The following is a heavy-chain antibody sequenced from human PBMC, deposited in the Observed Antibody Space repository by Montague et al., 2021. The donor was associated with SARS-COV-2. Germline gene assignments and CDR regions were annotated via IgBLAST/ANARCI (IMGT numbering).Heavy chain of an antibody. J-gene: IGHJ4*02. V-gene: IGHV3-23*01. CDR1: GFTFSTFP. Sequence: SLRLSCAASGFTFSTFPMTWVRQAPGQGLEWVSSISAGGVNTYYADSVKGRFTISRDNSKNTLYLQMTSLRVEDTAVYYCAKDIWGYEPSCYFDDWGQGTLVTVGS. CDR2: ISAGGVNT. D-gene: IGHD5-12*01. CDR3: AKDIWGYEPSCYFDD.